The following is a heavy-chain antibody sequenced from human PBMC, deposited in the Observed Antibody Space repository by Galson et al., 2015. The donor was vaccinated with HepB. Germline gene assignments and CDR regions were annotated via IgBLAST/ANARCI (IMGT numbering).Heavy chain of an antibody. Sequence: SVKVSCKASGYTFTSYGISWVRQAPGQGLEWMGWISAYNGNTNYAQKFQGRVTITRDTSASTAYMELSSLRSEDTAVYYCARHGDAYYYGMDVWGQGTTVTVSS. CDR1: GYTFTSYG. CDR2: ISAYNGNT. J-gene: IGHJ6*02. V-gene: IGHV1-18*01. CDR3: ARHGDAYYYGMDV. D-gene: IGHD5-24*01.